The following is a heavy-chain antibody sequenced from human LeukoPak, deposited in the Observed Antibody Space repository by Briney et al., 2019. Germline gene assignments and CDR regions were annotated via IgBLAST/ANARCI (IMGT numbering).Heavy chain of an antibody. D-gene: IGHD2-21*02. CDR2: IYSGGST. J-gene: IGHJ4*02. CDR1: GFTFSSNY. CDR3: ARATAIDYFDY. V-gene: IGHV3-53*01. Sequence: PGGSLRLSCAASGFTFSSNYMSWVRQAPGKGLEWVSVIYSGGSTYYADSVKGRFTISRDNSKNTLYLQMNSLRAEDTAVYYCARATAIDYFDYWGQGTLVTVSS.